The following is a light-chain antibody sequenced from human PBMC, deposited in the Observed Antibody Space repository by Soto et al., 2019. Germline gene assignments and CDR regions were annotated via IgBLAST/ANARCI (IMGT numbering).Light chain of an antibody. CDR1: GSNIGTNT. Sequence: QSVLTQPPSASGTPGQRVTISCSGGGSNIGTNTVNWYRQLPGTAPKLVIFGDNQRPSGVPDRFSGSKSGTSASLAISGLQSEDEADYYCAAWDGSLNNVLFGGVTQLTVL. CDR2: GDN. J-gene: IGLJ2*01. CDR3: AAWDGSLNNVL. V-gene: IGLV1-44*01.